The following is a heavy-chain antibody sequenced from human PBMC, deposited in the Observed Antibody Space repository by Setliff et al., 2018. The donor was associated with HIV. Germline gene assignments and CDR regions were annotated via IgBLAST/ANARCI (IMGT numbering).Heavy chain of an antibody. CDR2: INHNGNT. V-gene: IGHV4-34*01. D-gene: IGHD6-6*01. CDR3: ARGHYSSSYFDY. CDR1: GGSFSDYY. Sequence: KTSETLSLTCTVYGGSFSDYYWSWIRQPPGKGLEWIGEINHNGNTNYNPSLKSRVTISVDTSKNQFSLKLSSVTAADTAVYYCARGHYSSSYFDYWGQGTLVTVS. J-gene: IGHJ4*02.